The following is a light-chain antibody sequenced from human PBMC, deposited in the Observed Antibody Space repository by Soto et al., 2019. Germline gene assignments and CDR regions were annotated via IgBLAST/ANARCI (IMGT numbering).Light chain of an antibody. CDR2: DAS. CDR1: QSVSSY. V-gene: IGKV3-11*01. J-gene: IGKJ1*01. Sequence: IVLTHAPSTLSLSPLERATLSCRASQSVSSYLAWYQQKPGQAPRLLIYDASNRATGIPARFSGSGSGTEFTLTISSLQSEDFAVYYCQQYNNWPGTFGQGTKVDIK. CDR3: QQYNNWPGT.